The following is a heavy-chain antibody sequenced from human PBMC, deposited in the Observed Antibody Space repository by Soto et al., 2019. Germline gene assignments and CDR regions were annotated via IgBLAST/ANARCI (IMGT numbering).Heavy chain of an antibody. Sequence: SETLSLTCTVSGGSISRGGYYWSWIRQHPGKGLEWIGYIYYSGRTYYNPSLKSRVTISVDTSKNQFSLKLSSVTAADTAVYYCARDSRSSSSGTKWFDPWGQGALVTVSS. V-gene: IGHV4-31*03. CDR2: IYYSGRT. J-gene: IGHJ5*02. CDR3: ARDSRSSSSGTKWFDP. CDR1: GGSISRGGYY. D-gene: IGHD6-6*01.